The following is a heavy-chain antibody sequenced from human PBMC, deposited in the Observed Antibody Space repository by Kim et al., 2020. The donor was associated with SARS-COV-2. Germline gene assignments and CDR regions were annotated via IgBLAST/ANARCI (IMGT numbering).Heavy chain of an antibody. V-gene: IGHV5-51*01. Sequence: RYSPSFQGQVTISADKSISTAYLQWSSLKVSETAMYYCARHLKRADSGYSSWGQGTLVTVSS. D-gene: IGHD3-22*01. J-gene: IGHJ4*02. CDR3: ARHLKRADSGYSS.